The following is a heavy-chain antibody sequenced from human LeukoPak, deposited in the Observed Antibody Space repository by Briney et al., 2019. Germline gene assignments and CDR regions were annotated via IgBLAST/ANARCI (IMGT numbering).Heavy chain of an antibody. CDR2: IYTSGST. Sequence: KXSETLXLTCTVSGGSISSFYWSWIRQPAGKGLEWIGRIYTSGSTNYNPSLKSRVTMSVDTSKNQFSLKLSSVTAADTAVYYCARDHSSSWYRHNWFDPWGQGTLVTVSS. V-gene: IGHV4-4*07. CDR1: GGSISSFY. CDR3: ARDHSSSWYRHNWFDP. D-gene: IGHD6-13*01. J-gene: IGHJ5*02.